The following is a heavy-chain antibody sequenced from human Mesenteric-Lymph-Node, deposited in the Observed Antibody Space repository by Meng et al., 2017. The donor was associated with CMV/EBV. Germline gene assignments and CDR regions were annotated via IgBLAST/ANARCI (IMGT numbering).Heavy chain of an antibody. J-gene: IGHJ6*02. V-gene: IGHV1-8*01. CDR1: GYPFINYD. D-gene: IGHD2-2*03. CDR2: MSPNSGST. CDR3: ARTWILSYYYYGMDV. Sequence: ASVKVSCKASGYPFINYDINWVRQATGQGLEWMGWMSPNSGSTGYAQKFQGRVTMTRDTSISTVYMELSSLRSEDTAVYYCARTWILSYYYYGMDVWGQGTTVTVSS.